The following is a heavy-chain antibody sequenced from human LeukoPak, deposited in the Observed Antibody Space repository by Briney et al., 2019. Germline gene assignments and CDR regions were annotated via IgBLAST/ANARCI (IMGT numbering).Heavy chain of an antibody. CDR3: ARNIAGDDAFDI. J-gene: IGHJ3*02. CDR2: IIPIFGTA. D-gene: IGHD6-13*01. V-gene: IGHV1-69*13. Sequence: ASVNVSCKASGGTFSSYAISWVRQAPGQGLEWMGGIIPIFGTANYAQKFQGRVTITADESTSTAYMELSSLRSEDTAVYYCARNIAGDDAFDIWGQGTMVTVSS. CDR1: GGTFSSYA.